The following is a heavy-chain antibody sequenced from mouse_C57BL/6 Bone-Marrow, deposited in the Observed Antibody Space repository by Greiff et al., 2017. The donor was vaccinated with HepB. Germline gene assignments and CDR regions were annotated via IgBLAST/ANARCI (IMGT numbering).Heavy chain of an antibody. V-gene: IGHV2-2*01. CDR1: GFSLTSYG. D-gene: IGHD2-1*01. Sequence: QVQLKESGPGLVQPSQSLSITCTVSGFSLTSYGVHWVRQSPGKGLEWLGVIWSGGSTDYNAAFISRLSISKDNSKSQVFFKMNSLQADDTAIYYCARKVRYFDVWGTGTTVTVSS. CDR3: ARKVRYFDV. CDR2: IWSGGST. J-gene: IGHJ1*03.